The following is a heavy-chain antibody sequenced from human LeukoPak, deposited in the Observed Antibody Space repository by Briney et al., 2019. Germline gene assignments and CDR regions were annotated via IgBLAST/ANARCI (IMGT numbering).Heavy chain of an antibody. CDR3: ARGGSYQAPDYNYYYGMDV. Sequence: PGRSLRLSCAASGLTFDDSAMHWVRQVPGKGLEWVSGINRSGGTVGYADSVKGRFTISRDNAKNSLYLQMSSLRADDTAVYYCARGGSYQAPDYNYYYGMDVWGQGTTVTVSS. CDR1: GLTFDDSA. CDR2: INRSGGTV. V-gene: IGHV3-9*01. J-gene: IGHJ6*02. D-gene: IGHD3-16*02.